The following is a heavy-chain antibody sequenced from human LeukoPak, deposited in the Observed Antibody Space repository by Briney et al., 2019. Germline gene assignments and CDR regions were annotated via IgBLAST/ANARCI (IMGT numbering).Heavy chain of an antibody. V-gene: IGHV1-2*06. CDR1: GYTFTGYY. Sequence: ASVKVSCKASGYTFTGYYMHWVRQAPGQGLEWMGRINPNSGGTNYAQKFQGRVTMTRDTSISTAYMDLSGLRPDDTAVYYCAREGSGYTYGRGSYFDYWGHGILVTVSS. CDR3: AREGSGYTYGRGSYFDY. CDR2: INPNSGGT. J-gene: IGHJ4*01. D-gene: IGHD5-18*01.